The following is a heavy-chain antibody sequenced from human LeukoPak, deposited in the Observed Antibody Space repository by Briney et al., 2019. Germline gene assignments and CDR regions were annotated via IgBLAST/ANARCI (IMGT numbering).Heavy chain of an antibody. CDR2: ISSNGGST. V-gene: IGHV3-64*01. D-gene: IGHD5-24*01. CDR1: GFTFSSYA. J-gene: IGHJ4*02. CDR3: ASLQGGY. Sequence: PGGSLRLSCAASGFTFSSYAMHWVRQAPGKGLEYVSAISSNGGSTYYANSVKGRFTISRDNSKNTLYLQMGSLRAEDMAVYYCASLQGGYWGQGTLVTVSS.